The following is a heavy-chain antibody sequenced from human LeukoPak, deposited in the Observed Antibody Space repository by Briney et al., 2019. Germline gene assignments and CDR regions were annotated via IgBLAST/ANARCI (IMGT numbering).Heavy chain of an antibody. CDR2: ISWDGGST. J-gene: IGHJ4*02. CDR1: GSTFDDYT. V-gene: IGHV3-43*01. CDR3: ARSITMMNL. Sequence: HPGGSLRLSCAASGSTFDDYTMHWVRQAPGKGLEWVSLISWDGGSTYYADSVKGRFTITRDNAKNSLYLQMNSLRAEDTALYYCARSITMMNLWGQGTLVTVSS. D-gene: IGHD3-22*01.